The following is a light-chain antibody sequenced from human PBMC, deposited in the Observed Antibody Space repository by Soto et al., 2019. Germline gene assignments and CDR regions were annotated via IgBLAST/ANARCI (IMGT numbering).Light chain of an antibody. J-gene: IGKJ2*01. CDR1: QSVSSY. CDR3: QQRSNWPRT. CDR2: DAS. V-gene: IGKV3-11*01. Sequence: EIVLTQSPATLSLSPGERATLSCRASQSVSSYLAWYQQKPGQAPRLLIYDASNRATGIPARFSGSGSGTDFTLTISSLEPEDFAVSYCQQRSNWPRTFGQGTTLEIK.